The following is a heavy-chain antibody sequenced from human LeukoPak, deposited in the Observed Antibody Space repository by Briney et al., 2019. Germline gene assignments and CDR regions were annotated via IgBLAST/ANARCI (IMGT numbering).Heavy chain of an antibody. CDR2: IYYSGST. Sequence: SETLSLTCSVSDDSITMYYWTWIRQPPGKGLEWIGYIYYSGSTNYNPSLKSRVTISVETSKNEFSLKLRSVTAADTAVYYCARDGGDSSGYYNWFDPWGQGTLVTVSS. CDR3: ARDGGDSSGYYNWFDP. J-gene: IGHJ5*02. D-gene: IGHD3-22*01. V-gene: IGHV4-59*01. CDR1: DDSITMYY.